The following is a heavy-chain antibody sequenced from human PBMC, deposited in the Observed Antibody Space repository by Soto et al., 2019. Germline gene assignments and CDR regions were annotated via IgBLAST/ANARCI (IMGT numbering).Heavy chain of an antibody. CDR1: GGSLRGYS. Sequence: TSETLSLTCTVSGGSLRGYSWSWIRQSPGKGLEWIGYVYSGGGTNYSPSFMGRVTISVDTTDNQFSLKLNSVTAADTAVYYCAREKNPISPHYFYSGMDVWGQGTTVTVS. CDR2: VYSGGGT. J-gene: IGHJ6*02. V-gene: IGHV4-59*01. CDR3: AREKNPISPHYFYSGMDV. D-gene: IGHD3-9*01.